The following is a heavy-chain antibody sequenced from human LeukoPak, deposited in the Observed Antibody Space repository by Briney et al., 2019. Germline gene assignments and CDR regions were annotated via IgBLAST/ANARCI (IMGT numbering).Heavy chain of an antibody. CDR2: IYTSGST. Sequence: SETLSLTCTVSGGSISSGSYYWSWIRQPAGKGLEWIGRIYTSGSTNYNPSLKSQVTISVDTSKNQFSLKLSSVTAADTAVYYCARDLGLGSLFDYWGQGTLVTVSS. D-gene: IGHD7-27*01. CDR1: GGSISSGSYY. V-gene: IGHV4-61*02. J-gene: IGHJ4*02. CDR3: ARDLGLGSLFDY.